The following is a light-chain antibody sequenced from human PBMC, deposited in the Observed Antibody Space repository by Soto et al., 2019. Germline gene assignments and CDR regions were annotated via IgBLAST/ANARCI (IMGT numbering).Light chain of an antibody. CDR2: GAS. Sequence: DIQMTQSPSSVSASVGDRVTIACRASQDISIHLAWFQRKPGKAPKSLIFGASSLQSGVPSKFSGSGSGTDFTLTIDSLQPEDFATYYCQQYHNYPPSFGQGTKVEI. CDR1: QDISIH. V-gene: IGKV1-16*02. CDR3: QQYHNYPPS. J-gene: IGKJ1*01.